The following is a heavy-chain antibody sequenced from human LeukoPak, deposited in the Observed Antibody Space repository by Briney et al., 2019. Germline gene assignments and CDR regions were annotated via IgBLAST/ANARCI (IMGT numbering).Heavy chain of an antibody. J-gene: IGHJ4*02. CDR1: GGSISSGSYY. Sequence: SETLSLTCTVSGGSISSGSYYWSWIRQPAGKGLEWIGRIYTSGSTNYNPSLKSRVTISVDTSKNQFSLELSSVTAADTAVYYCASESYSSAVDYWGQGTLVTVSS. D-gene: IGHD6-19*01. CDR3: ASESYSSAVDY. CDR2: IYTSGST. V-gene: IGHV4-61*02.